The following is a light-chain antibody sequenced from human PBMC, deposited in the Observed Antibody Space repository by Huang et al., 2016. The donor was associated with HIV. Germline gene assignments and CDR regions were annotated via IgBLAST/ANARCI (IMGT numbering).Light chain of an antibody. CDR1: QGVSNF. CDR2: AAS. Sequence: DILMTQSPSAMSASVGDRVNITCRASQGVSNFLAWFQQKPGKVPQRLLYAASPLQRGVPSRCRGSASGTEFTRTISSLQPEDSATYYCLQHHTYPWTFGQGTKVEIK. CDR3: LQHHTYPWT. J-gene: IGKJ1*01. V-gene: IGKV1-17*03.